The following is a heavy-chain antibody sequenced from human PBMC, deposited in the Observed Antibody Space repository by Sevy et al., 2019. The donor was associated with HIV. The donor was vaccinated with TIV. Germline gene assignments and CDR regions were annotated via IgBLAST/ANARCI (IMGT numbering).Heavy chain of an antibody. CDR3: ARDAGRYRSGWPHPFDD. Sequence: SETLSLTCTVSGVSVTSYYWSWIRQPPGKGLEWLGYIDYSGSPTYNPSLKSRVAISGDRSRNQFSLKLTSVTAADTAVYFCARDAGRYRSGWPHPFDDLGQGTRVTVSS. V-gene: IGHV4-59*02. CDR2: IDYSGSP. CDR1: GVSVTSYY. D-gene: IGHD6-19*01. J-gene: IGHJ4*02.